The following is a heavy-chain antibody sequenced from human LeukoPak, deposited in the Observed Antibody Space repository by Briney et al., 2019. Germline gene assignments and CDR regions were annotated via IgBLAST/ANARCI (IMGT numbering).Heavy chain of an antibody. CDR1: GFTFSSYA. D-gene: IGHD1-26*01. V-gene: IGHV3-23*01. J-gene: IGHJ5*02. Sequence: GGSLRLSCAASGFTFSSYAMSWVRQAPGKGLEWVSAISGSGGSTYYADSVKGRFTITRDNSKNTLYLQMNSLRAEDTAVYYCAKDQYSGSPPPGGNDWFDPWGQGTLVTVSS. CDR3: AKDQYSGSPPPGGNDWFDP. CDR2: ISGSGGST.